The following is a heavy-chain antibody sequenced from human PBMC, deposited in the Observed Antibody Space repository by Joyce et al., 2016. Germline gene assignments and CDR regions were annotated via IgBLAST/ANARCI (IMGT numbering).Heavy chain of an antibody. CDR3: ASGFNFKGRSFFDY. Sequence: QLQLQESGSGLVKPSQTLSLTCAVSGASVSSGGYSWSWIRQPPGKGLDWIGYIYHNESTYYNTSLKSRVTISVDRSKNQFSLKLASVTAADTAVYYCASGFNFKGRSFFDYWGQGALVTVSS. J-gene: IGHJ4*02. V-gene: IGHV4-30-2*01. D-gene: IGHD3-10*01. CDR2: IYHNEST. CDR1: GASVSSGGYS.